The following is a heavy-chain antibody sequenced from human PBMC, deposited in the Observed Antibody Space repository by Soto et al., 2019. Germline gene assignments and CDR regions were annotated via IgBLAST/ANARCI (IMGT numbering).Heavy chain of an antibody. J-gene: IGHJ6*02. CDR2: IWDDGSNK. CDR3: ARDRGGYSSSWYSFHYYYYYGMDV. CDR1: GFTFSSYG. V-gene: IGHV3-33*01. D-gene: IGHD6-13*01. Sequence: QVQLVESGGGVVQPGRSLRLSCAASGFTFSSYGMHWVRQAPGKGLEWGAVIWDDGSNKYYADSVKGRFTISRDNSKNTLYLQMNSLRAEDTAVYYCARDRGGYSSSWYSFHYYYYYGMDVWGQGTTVTVSS.